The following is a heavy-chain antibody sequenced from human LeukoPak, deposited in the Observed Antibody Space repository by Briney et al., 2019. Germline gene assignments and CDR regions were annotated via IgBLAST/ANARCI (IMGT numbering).Heavy chain of an antibody. D-gene: IGHD3-3*01. J-gene: IGHJ4*02. V-gene: IGHV4-38-2*02. CDR3: ARVIRPRITIFGVVIEGFDY. CDR2: IYHSGST. Sequence: PSETLSLTCTVSGYSISSGYHWGWIRQPPGKGLEWIGSIYHSGSTYYNPSLKSRVTISVDTSKNQFSLKLSSVTAADTAVYYCARVIRPRITIFGVVIEGFDYWGQGTLVTVSS. CDR1: GYSISSGYH.